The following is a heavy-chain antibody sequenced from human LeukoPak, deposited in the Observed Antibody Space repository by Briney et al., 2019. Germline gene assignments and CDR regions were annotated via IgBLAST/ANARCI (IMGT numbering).Heavy chain of an antibody. V-gene: IGHV3-73*01. CDR1: GFTFSDSA. Sequence: PGGSLRLSCSASGFTFSDSAMHWVRQASGKGLEWVGRIRNKVHSYATAYAASVKGRFTISRDDSKNTAYLQMNSLKTEDTAVYYCTRHRSERRSYYYYYMDVWGKGTTVTISS. J-gene: IGHJ6*03. CDR3: TRHRSERRSYYYYYMDV. CDR2: IRNKVHSYAT. D-gene: IGHD1-1*01.